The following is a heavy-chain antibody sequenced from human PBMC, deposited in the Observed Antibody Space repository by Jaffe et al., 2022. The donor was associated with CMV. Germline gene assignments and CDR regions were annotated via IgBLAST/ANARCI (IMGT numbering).Heavy chain of an antibody. Sequence: QVQLVQSGAEVKKPGASVKVSCKASGYTFTGYYMHWVRQAPGQGLEWMGWINPNSGGTNYAQKFQGRVTMTRDTSISTAYMELSRLRSDDTAVYYCAREGDYGDYVSLTHPLDYWGQGTLVTVSS. D-gene: IGHD4-17*01. J-gene: IGHJ4*02. CDR2: INPNSGGT. CDR1: GYTFTGYY. V-gene: IGHV1-2*02. CDR3: AREGDYGDYVSLTHPLDY.